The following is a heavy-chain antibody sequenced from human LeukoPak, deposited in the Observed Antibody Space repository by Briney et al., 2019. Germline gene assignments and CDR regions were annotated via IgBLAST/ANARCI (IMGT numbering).Heavy chain of an antibody. CDR1: GGSVSDYY. D-gene: IGHD3-10*01. CDR2: LYYTGST. V-gene: IGHV4-59*02. J-gene: IGHJ4*02. Sequence: SETLSLTCTVSGGSVSDYYWSWIRQSPGKGLEWIGYLYYTGSTSYNPSLKSRVTISADTSKNQFSLKLNSVTAADMAVYYCARGRYGSGGYFFDYWGRGTLVTVSS. CDR3: ARGRYGSGGYFFDY.